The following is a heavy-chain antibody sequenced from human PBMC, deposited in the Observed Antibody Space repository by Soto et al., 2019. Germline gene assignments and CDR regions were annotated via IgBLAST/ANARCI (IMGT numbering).Heavy chain of an antibody. V-gene: IGHV4-39*01. D-gene: IGHD6-13*01. CDR3: ARHLPDSSSWYYYYYYMDV. J-gene: IGHJ6*03. CDR1: GGSISSSSYY. CDR2: IYYSGST. Sequence: SETLSLTCTVSGGSISSSSYYWGWIRQPPGKGLEWIGSIYYSGSTYYNPSLESRVTISVDTSKNQFSLKLSSVTAADTAVYHCARHLPDSSSWYYYYYYMDVWGKGTTVTVSS.